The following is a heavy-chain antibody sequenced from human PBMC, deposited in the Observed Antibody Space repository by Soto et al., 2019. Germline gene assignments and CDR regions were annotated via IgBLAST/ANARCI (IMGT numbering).Heavy chain of an antibody. CDR1: GFTFSSYA. J-gene: IGHJ6*02. CDR2: ISDSGTST. Sequence: GSLRLSCAASGFTFSSYAMTWVRQAPGKGLEWVSGISDSGTSTYYADSVKGRFTISRDNSKNTLYLQMNSLRADDTAVYYCAKEQGLQIVRSEGIGVDVWGQGTTVTVSS. V-gene: IGHV3-23*01. D-gene: IGHD6-6*01. CDR3: AKEQGLQIVRSEGIGVDV.